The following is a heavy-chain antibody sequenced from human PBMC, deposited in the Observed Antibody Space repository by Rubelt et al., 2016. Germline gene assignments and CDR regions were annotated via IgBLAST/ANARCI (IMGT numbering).Heavy chain of an antibody. CDR3: ARQEIVGATIDF. CDR2: VYYTGTT. J-gene: IGHJ4*02. D-gene: IGHD1-26*01. Sequence: QLQLQESGPGLLKPPETLSLTCTVAGGSISSRTNYWGWTRQPPGKGLEWIGSVYYTGTTYHNPSLNIRVPISVEASKNQFSLNLNSVTAADTAVYYCARQEIVGATIDFWGQGTLVTVSS. CDR1: GGSISSRTNY. V-gene: IGHV4-39*07.